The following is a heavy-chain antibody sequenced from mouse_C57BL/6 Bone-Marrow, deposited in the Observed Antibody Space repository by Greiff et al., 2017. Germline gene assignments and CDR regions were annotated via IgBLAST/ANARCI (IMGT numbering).Heavy chain of an antibody. CDR3: ASSGYVHYYAMDY. V-gene: IGHV1-31*01. CDR2: IYPYNGVS. D-gene: IGHD3-2*02. CDR1: GYSFTGYY. Sequence: VQLKQSGPERVKPGASVKISCKASGYSFTGYYMHWVKQSHGNILDWIGYIYPYNGVSSYNQKFKGKATLTVDKSSSTAYMELRSLTSEDSAVYYCASSGYVHYYAMDYWGQGTPVTFSS. J-gene: IGHJ4*01.